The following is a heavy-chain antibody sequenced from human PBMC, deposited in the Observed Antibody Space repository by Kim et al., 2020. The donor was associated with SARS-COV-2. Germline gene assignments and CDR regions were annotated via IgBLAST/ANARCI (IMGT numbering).Heavy chain of an antibody. CDR2: ISYDGSIK. CDR1: GFTFNNYA. CDR3: AKSSAFFWFGNGLSTFD. Sequence: GGSLRLSCGASGFTFNNYAMHWLRQAPGKGPEWVAVISYDGSIKYYAYSVKGHFTFSRAWSNNTLFLHMRILTPEATALYSCAKSSAFFWFGNGLSTFD. D-gene: IGHD3-10*01. V-gene: IGHV3-30*18. J-gene: IGHJ3*01.